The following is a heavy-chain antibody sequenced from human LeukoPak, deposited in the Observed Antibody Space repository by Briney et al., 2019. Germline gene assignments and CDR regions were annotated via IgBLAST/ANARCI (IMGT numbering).Heavy chain of an antibody. CDR3: AKVDDYGSGSHDAFDI. Sequence: GGSLRLSCAASGFSFSSYGMHWVRQAPGKGLEWVAVISYDGSNKYYADSVKGRFTISRDNSKNTLYLQMNSLRAEDTAVYYCAKVDDYGSGSHDAFDIWGQGTMVTVSS. CDR1: GFSFSSYG. J-gene: IGHJ3*02. V-gene: IGHV3-30*18. CDR2: ISYDGSNK. D-gene: IGHD3-10*01.